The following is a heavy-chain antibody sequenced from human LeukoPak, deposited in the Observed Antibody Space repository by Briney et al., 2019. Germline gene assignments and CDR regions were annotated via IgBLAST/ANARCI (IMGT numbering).Heavy chain of an antibody. CDR3: AKVRRYYYYMDV. J-gene: IGHJ6*03. CDR2: MKPNSGNT. V-gene: IGHV1-8*01. Sequence: ASVKVSCKGTGYTFSSYDINWVRQATGHPREWMGWMKPNSGNTGYAQKLQGRVTMTRNTAISTAYMELSSLRSEDTAVYYCAKVRRYYYYMDVWCKGTTVTVSS. D-gene: IGHD4-17*01. CDR1: GYTFSSYD.